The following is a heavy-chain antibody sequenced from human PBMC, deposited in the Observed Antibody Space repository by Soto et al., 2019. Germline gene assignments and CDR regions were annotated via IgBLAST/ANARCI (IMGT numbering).Heavy chain of an antibody. V-gene: IGHV3-30-3*01. Sequence: PGGSLRLSCTASGFSFSSYAMHWVRQAPGKGLEWVAVISYDGSNKYYADSVKGRFTISRDNSKNTLYLQMNSLRAEDTAVYYCARDPPGLGAFDIWGQGTMVTVSS. D-gene: IGHD3-16*01. CDR3: ARDPPGLGAFDI. CDR1: GFSFSSYA. J-gene: IGHJ3*02. CDR2: ISYDGSNK.